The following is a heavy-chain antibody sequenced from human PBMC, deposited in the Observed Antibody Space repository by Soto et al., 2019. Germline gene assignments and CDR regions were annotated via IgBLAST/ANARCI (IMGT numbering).Heavy chain of an antibody. J-gene: IGHJ3*02. CDR1: GFTFSSYG. Sequence: GGSLRLSCAASGFTFSSYGMHWVRQAPGKGLEWVAVIWYDGSNKYYADSVKGRFTISRDNSKNTLYLQMNSLRAEDTAVYYCARDAPAYYYDSSGYSGGAFDIWGQGTMVTVSS. CDR3: ARDAPAYYYDSSGYSGGAFDI. D-gene: IGHD3-22*01. CDR2: IWYDGSNK. V-gene: IGHV3-33*01.